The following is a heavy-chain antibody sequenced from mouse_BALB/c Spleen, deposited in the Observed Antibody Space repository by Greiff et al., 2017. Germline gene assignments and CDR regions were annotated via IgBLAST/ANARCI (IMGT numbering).Heavy chain of an antibody. CDR2: IDPSDSET. D-gene: IGHD2-14*01. V-gene: IGHV1S126*01. Sequence: VQLQQSGPQLVRPGASVKISCKASGYSFTSYWMHWVKQRPGQGLEWIGMIDPSDSETRLNQKFKDKATSTVDKSSSTAYMQLSSPTSEDSAVYYCARDRYDCAMDYWGQGTSVTVSS. J-gene: IGHJ4*01. CDR3: ARDRYDCAMDY. CDR1: GYSFTSYW.